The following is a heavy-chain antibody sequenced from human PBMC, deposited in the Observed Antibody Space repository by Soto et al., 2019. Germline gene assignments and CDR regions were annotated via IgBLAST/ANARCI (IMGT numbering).Heavy chain of an antibody. CDR1: GDSVSSNSAA. V-gene: IGHV6-1*01. J-gene: IGHJ5*02. CDR3: ASRAGYSSSSDWFDP. CDR2: TYYRSKWYN. D-gene: IGHD6-6*01. Sequence: QVQLQQSGPGLVKPSQTLSLTCAISGDSVSSNSAAWNWIRQSPSRGLEWLGRTYYRSKWYNDYAVSVISRITIDPDTSRSQFSLQLNSVTPEDTAVYYCASRAGYSSSSDWFDPWGQGTLVTVSS.